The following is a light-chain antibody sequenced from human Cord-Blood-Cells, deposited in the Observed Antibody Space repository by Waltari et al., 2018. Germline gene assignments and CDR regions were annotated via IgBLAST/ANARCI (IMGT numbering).Light chain of an antibody. Sequence: QSALTQPAPVPGSPGQSITIPCTGTSCDVGGYHYVSWYQQHPGKAPKLMIYDVSKRPSGVSNRFSGSKSGNTASLTISGLQAEDEADYYCSSYTSSSTWVFGGGTKLTVL. J-gene: IGLJ3*02. CDR3: SSYTSSSTWV. CDR2: DVS. CDR1: SCDVGGYHY. V-gene: IGLV2-14*01.